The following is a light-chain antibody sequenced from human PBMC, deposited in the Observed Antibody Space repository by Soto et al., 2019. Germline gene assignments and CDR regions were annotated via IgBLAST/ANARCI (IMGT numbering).Light chain of an antibody. CDR2: GVN. V-gene: IGLV2-8*01. J-gene: IGLJ2*01. Sequence: QSALTQPPSASGSPGQSVTISRTGTSSDVGFYNSVSWFQHHPGKAPKLIIFGVNRRPSGVPDRFSGSKSDNTASLTVSGLQTEDEANYYCSSFGNGNLVIFGGGTKLTVL. CDR1: SSDVGFYNS. CDR3: SSFGNGNLVI.